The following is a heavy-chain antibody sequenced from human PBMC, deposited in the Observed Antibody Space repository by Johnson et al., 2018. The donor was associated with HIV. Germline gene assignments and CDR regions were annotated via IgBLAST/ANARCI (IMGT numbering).Heavy chain of an antibody. CDR3: ARDHSSSWYRGFGGAFDI. CDR2: ISFEGSYK. J-gene: IGHJ3*02. V-gene: IGHV3-30*04. Sequence: QVQLVESGGGVVQPGRSLRLSCAASGFTFSSYAMHWVRQAPGKGLEWVAVISFEGSYKYYADSVKGRFTISRDNAKNSLYLQMNSLRAEDTSVYYCARDHSSSWYRGFGGAFDIWGQGTMVTVSS. D-gene: IGHD6-13*01. CDR1: GFTFSSYA.